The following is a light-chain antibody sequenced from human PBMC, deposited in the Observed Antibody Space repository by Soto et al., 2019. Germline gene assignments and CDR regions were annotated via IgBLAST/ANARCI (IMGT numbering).Light chain of an antibody. CDR3: QQYGSSLWT. CDR2: KAS. V-gene: IGKV1-5*03. Sequence: DIQMTQSPSTLSASVGDRVTITCRASQSISNWLAWYQQRPGKAPRLLIYKASNLESGVPSRFSGSGSGTEFTLTISSLQPDDFATYYCQQYGSSLWTFGQGTKVDIK. CDR1: QSISNW. J-gene: IGKJ1*01.